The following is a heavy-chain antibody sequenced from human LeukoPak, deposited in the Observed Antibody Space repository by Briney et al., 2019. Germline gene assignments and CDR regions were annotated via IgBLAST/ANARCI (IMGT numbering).Heavy chain of an antibody. D-gene: IGHD3-9*01. CDR3: ARDFDDILTGYPDPSDYYMDV. CDR1: GYTFTGYY. J-gene: IGHJ6*03. Sequence: ASVKVSCKASGYTFTGYYMHWVRQAPGQGLEWMGWINPNSGGTNYAQKFQGRVTTTRDTSISTAYMELSRLRSDDTAVYYCARDFDDILTGYPDPSDYYMDVWGKGTTVTVSS. V-gene: IGHV1-2*02. CDR2: INPNSGGT.